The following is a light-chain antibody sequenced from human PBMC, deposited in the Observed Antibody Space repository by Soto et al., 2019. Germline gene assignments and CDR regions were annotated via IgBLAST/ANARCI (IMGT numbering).Light chain of an antibody. CDR3: QQSSNWPLT. CDR2: GAS. V-gene: IGKV3D-20*02. Sequence: EIVLTQSPGTLSLSPGERATLSCRASQTVSSGELAWYQQKPGQPPRLLIYGASSRATGIPDRFSGSGSGTDFTLTSSSLETEDFAVYYGQQSSNWPLTFGGGTKVEIK. CDR1: QTVSSGE. J-gene: IGKJ4*01.